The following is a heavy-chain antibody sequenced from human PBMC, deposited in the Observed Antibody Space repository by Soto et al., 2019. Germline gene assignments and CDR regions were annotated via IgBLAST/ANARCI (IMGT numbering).Heavy chain of an antibody. V-gene: IGHV3-7*01. D-gene: IGHD3-10*02. CDR3: ARESMLEGRVADWFDP. CDR1: GFCFNTFC. Sequence: XVCLRLSGAACGFCFNTFCMNGVRQAPGKGLEWVANIKEDGSEKNYVDSVRGRFTISRDNAKNSLYLQMNSLRADDTAVYYCARESMLEGRVADWFDPWGQRSLVTVSS. CDR2: IKEDGSEK. J-gene: IGHJ5*02.